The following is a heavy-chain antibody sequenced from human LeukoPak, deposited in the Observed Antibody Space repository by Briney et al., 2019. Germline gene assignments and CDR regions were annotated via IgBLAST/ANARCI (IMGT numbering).Heavy chain of an antibody. D-gene: IGHD2-15*01. CDR1: GGSINNYY. CDR3: ARGRYCSADICSGGDAFDI. CDR2: IYTRGST. Sequence: ASETLSLTCTASGGSINNYYWSWIRQPAGKGLEWIGRIYTRGSTNYNPSLKSRVTMSVDTSKNQFSLKLSSVTAADTAVYYCARGRYCSADICSGGDAFDIWGQGTMVSVSS. V-gene: IGHV4-4*07. J-gene: IGHJ3*02.